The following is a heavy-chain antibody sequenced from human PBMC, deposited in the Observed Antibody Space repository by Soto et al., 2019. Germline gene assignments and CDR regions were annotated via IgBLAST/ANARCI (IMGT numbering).Heavy chain of an antibody. Sequence: SETLYLTCNVSCDSISSGADYWDWILHSPGKGLEWIGYIYYTGNTYYNPSLRRRLTISVDRSKNQFSLRLTSVTAADTAVYYCARGCGNGDCFFDFWGQGTLVTVSS. CDR1: CDSISSGADY. V-gene: IGHV4-30-4*02. CDR2: IYYTGNT. J-gene: IGHJ4*02. CDR3: ARGCGNGDCFFDF. D-gene: IGHD2-21*02.